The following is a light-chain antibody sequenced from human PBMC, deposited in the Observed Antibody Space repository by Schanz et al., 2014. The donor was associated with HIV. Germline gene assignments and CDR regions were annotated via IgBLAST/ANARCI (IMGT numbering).Light chain of an antibody. CDR2: DVT. J-gene: IGLJ1*01. Sequence: QSALTQPASVSGSPGQSITISCTGTSSDIGHYNYVSWYQQHPGKAPKLMIYDVTNRPSGVSDRFSGSKSGNTASLTISGLQPEDEADYYCCSYTTTSTYVFGAGTKLTV. V-gene: IGLV2-14*03. CDR1: SSDIGHYNY. CDR3: CSYTTTSTYV.